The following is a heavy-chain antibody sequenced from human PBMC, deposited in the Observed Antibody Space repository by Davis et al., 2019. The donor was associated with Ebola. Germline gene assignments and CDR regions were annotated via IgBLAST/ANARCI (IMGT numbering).Heavy chain of an antibody. CDR1: GFTFSSYS. CDR2: ISSSSSHI. CDR3: AKHTMTVVVIDNFDY. D-gene: IGHD3-22*01. Sequence: PGGSLRLSCAASGFTFSSYSMNWVRQAPGKGLEWVSSISSSSSHIYYADSVKGRFTISTDAKNSLYLQMNSLRAEDTAVYYCAKHTMTVVVIDNFDYWGQGTPVTVSS. V-gene: IGHV3-21*04. J-gene: IGHJ4*02.